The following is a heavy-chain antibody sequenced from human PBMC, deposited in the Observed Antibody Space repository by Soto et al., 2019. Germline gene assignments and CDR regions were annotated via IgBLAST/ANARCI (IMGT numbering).Heavy chain of an antibody. CDR1: GYTFTSYY. J-gene: IGHJ6*02. V-gene: IGHV1-46*01. CDR3: ARDRRQLWLGAASFYYYGMDV. CDR2: INPSGGST. Sequence: GASVKVSCKASGYTFTSYYMHWVRQAHGQGLEWMGIINPSGGSTSYAQKFQGRVTMTRDTSTSTVYMELSSLRSEDTAVYYCARDRRQLWLGAASFYYYGMDVWGQGTTVTVSS. D-gene: IGHD5-18*01.